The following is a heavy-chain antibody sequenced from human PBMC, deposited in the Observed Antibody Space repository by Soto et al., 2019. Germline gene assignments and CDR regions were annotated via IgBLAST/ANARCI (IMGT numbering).Heavy chain of an antibody. CDR2: ISAYNGNT. V-gene: IGHV1-18*01. CDR1: GYTFTSYG. CDR3: ATDLLFVVGATTGGMDV. Sequence: ASVKVSCKASGYTFTSYGISWVRQAPGQGLEWMGWISAYNGNTNYAQKLQGRVTMTTETSTSTAYMELRSLRSDDTAVYYCATDLLFVVGATTGGMDVWGQGTTVTVSS. D-gene: IGHD1-26*01. J-gene: IGHJ6*02.